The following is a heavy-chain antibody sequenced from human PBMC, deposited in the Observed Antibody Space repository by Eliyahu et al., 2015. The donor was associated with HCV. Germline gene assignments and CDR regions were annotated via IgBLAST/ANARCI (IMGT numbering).Heavy chain of an antibody. D-gene: IGHD2-21*02. J-gene: IGHJ4*02. CDR3: ARRWTANSGLDY. CDR2: IYPGDSDT. CDR1: GYSFSTYW. V-gene: IGHV5-51*01. Sequence: EVQLVQSGAEVKKPGESLKISCKGSGYSFSTYWIGWVRQMPGKGLECMGIIYPGDSDTRYSPSFQGQVTISADRSINTAYLQWSSLKASDTAIYYCARRWTANSGLDYWGQGTLVTVSS.